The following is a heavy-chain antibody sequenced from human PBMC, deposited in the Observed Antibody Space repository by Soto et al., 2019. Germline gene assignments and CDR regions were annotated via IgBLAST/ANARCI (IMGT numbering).Heavy chain of an antibody. J-gene: IGHJ4*02. Sequence: QVQLVQSGAEVKKPGSSVKVSCKASGGIFSNFAFNWMRQAPGQGLEWMGGIIPTLGTPHYAQKFLGRVTITGDEANRTGYMEMSSLTVEDTAVYYCARVGLGAYDYWGQGTLVIVSS. CDR3: ARVGLGAYDY. V-gene: IGHV1-69*01. CDR2: IIPTLGTP. CDR1: GGIFSNFA. D-gene: IGHD6-19*01.